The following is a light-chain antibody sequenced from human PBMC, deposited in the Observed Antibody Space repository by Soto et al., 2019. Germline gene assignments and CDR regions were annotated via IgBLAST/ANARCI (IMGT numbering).Light chain of an antibody. CDR1: QGVTTT. CDR2: DVS. J-gene: IGKJ5*01. Sequence: EIVMTQSPATLSVSPGERATLSCRAVQGVTTTFAWYQQKSGQSPRLLIYDVSIRATGVPARFSATGSETDFTLTISGLQSEDSAVYFCQQYNNWPFSFGQGTRLEIK. CDR3: QQYNNWPFS. V-gene: IGKV3-15*01.